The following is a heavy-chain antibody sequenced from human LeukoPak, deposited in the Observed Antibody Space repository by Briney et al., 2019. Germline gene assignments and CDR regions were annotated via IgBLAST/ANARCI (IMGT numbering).Heavy chain of an antibody. CDR1: GYTLTELS. D-gene: IGHD3-9*01. V-gene: IGHV1-24*01. Sequence: ASVKVSCKVSGYTLTELSMHWVRRAPGKGLEWMGGFDPEAGETIYAQKFQGRVTMTEDTSTDTAYMELSSLRSEDTAVYYCASSPPDILTGYYRFMWTAVFDYWGQGTLVTVSS. CDR3: ASSPPDILTGYYRFMWTAVFDY. CDR2: FDPEAGET. J-gene: IGHJ4*02.